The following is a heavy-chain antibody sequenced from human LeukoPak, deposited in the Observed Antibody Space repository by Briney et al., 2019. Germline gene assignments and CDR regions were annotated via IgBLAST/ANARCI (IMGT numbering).Heavy chain of an antibody. Sequence: ASVKVSCKASGYTFTGYYMHWVRQAPGQGLEWMGRINPNSGGTNYAQKFQGRVTMTSDTSISTAYMELSRLRSDDTAVYYCARTSPTVTTMEDWGQGTLVTVSS. CDR3: ARTSPTVTTMED. V-gene: IGHV1-2*06. CDR1: GYTFTGYY. D-gene: IGHD4-17*01. CDR2: INPNSGGT. J-gene: IGHJ4*02.